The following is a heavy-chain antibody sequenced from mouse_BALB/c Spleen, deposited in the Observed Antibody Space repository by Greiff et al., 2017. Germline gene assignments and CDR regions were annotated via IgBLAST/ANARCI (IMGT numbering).Heavy chain of an antibody. CDR1: GFTFSSYA. CDR2: ISSGGSYT. D-gene: IGHD3-2*01. V-gene: IGHV5-9-3*01. CDR3: AREGDSSGYFAY. Sequence: EVKLVESGGGLVKPGGSLKLSCAASGFTFSSYAMSWVRQTPEKRLEWVATISSGGSYTYYPDSVKGRFTISRDNAKNTLYLQMSSLRSEDTAMYYCAREGDSSGYFAYWGQVTLVTVSA. J-gene: IGHJ3*01.